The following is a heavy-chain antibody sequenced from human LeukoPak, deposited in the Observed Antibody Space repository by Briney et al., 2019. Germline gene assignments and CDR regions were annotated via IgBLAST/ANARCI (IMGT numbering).Heavy chain of an antibody. CDR2: ISKSGTEI. Sequence: GGSLRLSCAVSGFSFSDYEMNWVRQAPGKGLECVSYISKSGTEIYYADSVKGRFTISRDSAKSSLYLQMNSLREDDTAIYYCARRFDPWGQGTLVTVSS. J-gene: IGHJ5*02. V-gene: IGHV3-48*03. CDR3: ARRFDP. D-gene: IGHD3-3*01. CDR1: GFSFSDYE.